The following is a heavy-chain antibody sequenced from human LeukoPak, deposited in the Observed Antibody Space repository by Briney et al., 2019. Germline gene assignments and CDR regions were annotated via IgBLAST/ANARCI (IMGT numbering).Heavy chain of an antibody. J-gene: IGHJ3*02. V-gene: IGHV4-34*01. D-gene: IGHD3-22*01. CDR1: GGSFSGYY. CDR3: ARDRYYYDSSTNPDAFDI. Sequence: SETLSLTCAVYGGSFSGYYWSWIRQPPGKGLEWIGEINHSGSTNYNPSLKSRVTISVDTSKNQFSLKLGSVTAADTAVYYCARDRYYYDSSTNPDAFDIWGQGTMVTVSS. CDR2: INHSGST.